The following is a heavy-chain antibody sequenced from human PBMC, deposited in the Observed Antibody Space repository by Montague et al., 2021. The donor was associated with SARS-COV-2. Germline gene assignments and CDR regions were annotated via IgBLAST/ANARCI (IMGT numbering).Heavy chain of an antibody. Sequence: SETLSLTCAVSGDSISSSRYYWGWIRQAPGKGLEWIGSIFHSGNTYNRPSLKSRLTMSVDTSKNQLSLKVTSVTAADTAVYYCARFSSSWGYFDYWGQGNPVTVPS. CDR2: IFHSGNT. D-gene: IGHD6-13*01. V-gene: IGHV4-39*01. CDR1: GDSISSSRYY. CDR3: ARFSSSWGYFDY. J-gene: IGHJ4*02.